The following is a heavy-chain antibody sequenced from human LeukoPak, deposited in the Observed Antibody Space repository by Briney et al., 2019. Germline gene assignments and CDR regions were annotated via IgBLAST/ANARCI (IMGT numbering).Heavy chain of an antibody. V-gene: IGHV4-34*01. Sequence: SETLSLTCGVYGGSFSGYYWSRIRQPPGKGLEWIGEINHSGSTNYNPSLKSRVTLSVNTTKNQFALKLSSVTAADTGIYYCARSGAIFGVVVIRSYFDYWGQGILVTVSS. CDR3: ARSGAIFGVVVIRSYFDY. J-gene: IGHJ4*02. CDR1: GGSFSGYY. CDR2: INHSGST. D-gene: IGHD3-3*01.